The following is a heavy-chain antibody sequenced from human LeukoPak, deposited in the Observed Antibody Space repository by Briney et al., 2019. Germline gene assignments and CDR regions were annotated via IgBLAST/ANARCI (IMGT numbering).Heavy chain of an antibody. Sequence: GGSLRLSCAASGFTVSSNYMSWVRQAPGKGLEWVSVIYSGGSTYYADSVKGRFTISRHNSKNTLYLQMNSLRAEDTAVYYCASGGPGGVQPFDYWGQGTLVTVSS. J-gene: IGHJ4*02. D-gene: IGHD3-16*01. CDR2: IYSGGST. V-gene: IGHV3-53*04. CDR3: ASGGPGGVQPFDY. CDR1: GFTVSSNY.